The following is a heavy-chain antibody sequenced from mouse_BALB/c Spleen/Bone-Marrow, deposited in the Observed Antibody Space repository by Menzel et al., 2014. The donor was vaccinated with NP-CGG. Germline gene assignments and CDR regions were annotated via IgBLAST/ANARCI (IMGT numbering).Heavy chain of an antibody. D-gene: IGHD2-12*01. J-gene: IGHJ4*01. CDR3: VRHSYHDNSLDY. V-gene: IGHV10-1*02. CDR1: GFTFNIYA. CDR2: IRSKSKNYAT. Sequence: EVKVEESGGGLMQPKGSLKLSCAASGFTFNIYAMNWVRQAPGKGLEWVARIRSKSKNYATYYADSVKDRFTISRDDSQSMLHLQVNSLKTEDTAMYYCVRHSYHDNSLDYWGQGISVIVSS.